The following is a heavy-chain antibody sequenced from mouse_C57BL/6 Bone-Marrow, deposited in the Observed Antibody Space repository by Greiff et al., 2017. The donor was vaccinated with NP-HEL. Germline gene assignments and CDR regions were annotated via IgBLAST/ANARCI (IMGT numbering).Heavy chain of an antibody. D-gene: IGHD2-3*01. CDR2: IYPRSGNT. Sequence: QVQLQQSGAELARPGASVKLSCKASGYTFTSYGISWVKQRTGQGLEWIGEIYPRSGNTYYNEKFKGKDTLTADKSSSTAYMELRSLTSEDSAVYFCARGLWLLRGFAYWGQGTLVTVSA. CDR1: GYTFTSYG. CDR3: ARGLWLLRGFAY. V-gene: IGHV1-81*01. J-gene: IGHJ3*01.